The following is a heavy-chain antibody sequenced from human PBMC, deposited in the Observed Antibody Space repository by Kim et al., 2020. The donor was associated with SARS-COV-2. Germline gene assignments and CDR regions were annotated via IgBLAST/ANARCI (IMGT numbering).Heavy chain of an antibody. J-gene: IGHJ6*02. Sequence: SVKVSCKASGGTFSSYAISWVRQAPGQGLEWMGGIIPIFGTANYAQKFQGRVTITADESTSTAYMELSSLRPEDTAVYYCAFIVVGHGGIYGMDVWGQGTTVTVSS. CDR1: GGTFSSYA. D-gene: IGHD2-2*01. CDR3: AFIVVGHGGIYGMDV. V-gene: IGHV1-69*13. CDR2: IIPIFGTA.